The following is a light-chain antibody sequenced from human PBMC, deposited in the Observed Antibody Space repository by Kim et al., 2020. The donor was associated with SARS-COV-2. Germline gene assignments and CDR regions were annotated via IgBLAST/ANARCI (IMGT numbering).Light chain of an antibody. CDR3: SSYTTTVGV. CDR1: SRDVGGYNY. CDR2: DVS. Sequence: QSALTQPASVSGSPGQSITISCTGTSRDVGGYNYVSWYQQHPGKAPKLIIYDVSDRPSGVSNRFSGSKSGNTASLTISGLQAEDEADYYCSSYTTTVGVFGGGTKVTVL. J-gene: IGLJ3*02. V-gene: IGLV2-14*03.